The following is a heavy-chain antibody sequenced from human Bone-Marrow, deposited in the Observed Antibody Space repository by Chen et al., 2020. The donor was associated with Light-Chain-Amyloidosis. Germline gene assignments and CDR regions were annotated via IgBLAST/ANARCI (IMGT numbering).Heavy chain of an antibody. CDR2: IYPDDSDA. CDR1: GYTFPNYW. Sequence: EVHLEQSGLKVKKPGESLQISCKGSGYTFPNYWIGWVRQMPGKGLEWMGVIYPDDSDARYSPSFEGQVTISADKSITTAYLQWRSLKASDTAMYYCARRRDGYNFDYWGQGTLVTVSS. V-gene: IGHV5-51*01. J-gene: IGHJ4*02. CDR3: ARRRDGYNFDY. D-gene: IGHD5-12*01.